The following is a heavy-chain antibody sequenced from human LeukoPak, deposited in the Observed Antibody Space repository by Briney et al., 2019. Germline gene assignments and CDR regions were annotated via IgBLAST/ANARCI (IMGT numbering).Heavy chain of an antibody. Sequence: PGRSLRLSCAPSGFPFSSYWMTWVRQAPGKGLEWVANIKQDGSKKSYVDSVKGRFTISRDNAKNSLYLQMNSLRAEDTAIYYCTRVGYIDEGIDYWGQGTLVTVSS. V-gene: IGHV3-7*04. J-gene: IGHJ4*02. D-gene: IGHD5-24*01. CDR2: IKQDGSKK. CDR1: GFPFSSYW. CDR3: TRVGYIDEGIDY.